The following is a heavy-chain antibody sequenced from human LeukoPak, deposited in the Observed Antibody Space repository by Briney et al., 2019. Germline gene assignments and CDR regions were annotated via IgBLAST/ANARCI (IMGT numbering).Heavy chain of an antibody. V-gene: IGHV3-21*01. CDR2: ISSSSSYI. Sequence: GGSLRLSCAASGFTFSSYSMNWVRQAPGKGLEWVSSISSSSSYIYYADSVKGRFTISRDDAKNSLYLQMNSLRAEDTAVYYCARDSLDAFDIWGQGTMVTVSS. CDR3: ARDSLDAFDI. J-gene: IGHJ3*02. CDR1: GFTFSSYS.